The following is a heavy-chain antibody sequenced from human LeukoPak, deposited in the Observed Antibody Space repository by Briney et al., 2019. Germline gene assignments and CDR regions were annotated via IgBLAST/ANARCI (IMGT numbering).Heavy chain of an antibody. CDR2: IYYSGST. D-gene: IGHD4-17*01. J-gene: IGHJ6*02. CDR1: GDSISGYY. CDR3: ARALVGDTVTTQGYYYGMDV. Sequence: SETLSLTCTVSGDSISGYYWSWIRQPPGKGLEWIGYIYYSGSTNYNPSLKSRVTISVDTSKNQFSLKLSSVTAADTAVYYCARALVGDTVTTQGYYYGMDVWGQGTTVTVSS. V-gene: IGHV4-59*01.